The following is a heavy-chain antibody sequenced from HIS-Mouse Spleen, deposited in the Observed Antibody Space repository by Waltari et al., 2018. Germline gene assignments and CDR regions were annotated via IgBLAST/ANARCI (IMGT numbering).Heavy chain of an antibody. CDR2: INPNRGCT. Sequence: QVQLVQSGAEVKKPGASVKVSCKASGYTFTGYYMHWVRQAPGQGLEWMGWINPNRGCTNYAQKFQGRVTMTRDTSISTAYMELSRLRSDDTAVYYCASRANWDDAFDIWGQGTMVRLF. D-gene: IGHD7-27*01. V-gene: IGHV1-2*02. J-gene: IGHJ3*02. CDR1: GYTFTGYY. CDR3: ASRANWDDAFDI.